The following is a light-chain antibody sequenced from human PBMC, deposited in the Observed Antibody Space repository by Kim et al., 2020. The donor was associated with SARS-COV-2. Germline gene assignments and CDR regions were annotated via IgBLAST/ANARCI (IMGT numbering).Light chain of an antibody. J-gene: IGLJ3*02. V-gene: IGLV1-44*01. CDR1: TSNVGGTT. CDR2: TTD. CDR3: AAWDDSLNGWV. Sequence: QSVLTQPPSVSGTPGRRVTISCSGSTSNVGGTTVNWLQQLPGTAPRVLIYTTDQRPSGVPDRFSGSKSGTSASLAISGLQSDDEADYYCAAWDDSLNGWVFGGGTQLTVL.